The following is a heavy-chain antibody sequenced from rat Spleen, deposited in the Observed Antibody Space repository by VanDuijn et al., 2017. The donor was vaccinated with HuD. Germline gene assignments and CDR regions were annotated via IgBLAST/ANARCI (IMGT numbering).Heavy chain of an antibody. CDR3: TTDPLMYPTDYYYVCYYYVMDA. V-gene: IGHV5-20*01. CDR2: ISYDGGST. J-gene: IGHJ4*01. CDR1: GFTFSDYY. Sequence: EVQLVESGGGLVQPGRSLKLSCAASGFTFSDYYMAWVRQAPTKGLEWVASISYDGGSTYYHDSGKCRFTISRDNAKSNLYLQMYSLRYEDTATYYCTTDPLMYPTDYYYVCYYYVMDAWGQGASVTVSS. D-gene: IGHD1-6*01.